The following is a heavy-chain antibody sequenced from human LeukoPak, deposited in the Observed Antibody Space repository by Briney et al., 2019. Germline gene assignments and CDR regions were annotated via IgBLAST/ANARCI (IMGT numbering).Heavy chain of an antibody. Sequence: GGSLRLSCAASGFTFSSYAMHWVRQAPGKGLEWVAVISYDGSNKYYADSVKGRFTISRDNSKNTLYLQMNSLRAEDTAVYYCASGSRGYSYGSDIWGQGTLVTVSS. CDR3: ASGSRGYSYGSDI. V-gene: IGHV3-30*04. CDR2: ISYDGSNK. CDR1: GFTFSSYA. D-gene: IGHD5-18*01. J-gene: IGHJ4*02.